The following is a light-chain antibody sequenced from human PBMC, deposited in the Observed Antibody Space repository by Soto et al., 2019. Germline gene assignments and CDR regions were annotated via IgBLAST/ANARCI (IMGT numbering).Light chain of an antibody. CDR1: QDISNY. J-gene: IGKJ4*01. Sequence: DIQMTQSPSSLSASVGDRVTITCQASQDISNYLNWYQQKPGKAPKPLIYDASNLETGVPSRFSGSGSGTDLTFTISSLQPEDIATYYCQQYDNLPLTFGGGTKVDIK. CDR2: DAS. V-gene: IGKV1-33*01. CDR3: QQYDNLPLT.